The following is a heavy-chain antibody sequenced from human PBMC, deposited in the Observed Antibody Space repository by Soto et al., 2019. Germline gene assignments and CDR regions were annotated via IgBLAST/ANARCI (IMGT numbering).Heavy chain of an antibody. D-gene: IGHD3-22*01. CDR2: ISAYNGNT. J-gene: IGHJ4*02. CDR3: ARARGYYYDSSGPSAY. V-gene: IGHV1-18*01. Sequence: GASVKVSCKASGYTFTSYGISWVRQAPGQGLEWMGWISAYNGNTNYAQKLQGRVTMTTDTSTSTAYMELRSLRSDDTAVYYCARARGYYYDSSGPSAYWGQGTLVTVSS. CDR1: GYTFTSYG.